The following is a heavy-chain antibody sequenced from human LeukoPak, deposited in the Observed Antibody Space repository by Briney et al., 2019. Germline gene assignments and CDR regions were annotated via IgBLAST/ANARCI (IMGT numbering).Heavy chain of an antibody. Sequence: GGSLRLSCAASGFTFSSYAMSWVRQAPGKGLEWVSAISGSGGSTYYAASVKGRFTISRDNSKNTLYLQMNSLRAEDTAVYYCASYYDDSCGYRIDASDIWGQGTVVTVSS. J-gene: IGHJ3*02. CDR3: ASYYDDSCGYRIDASDI. D-gene: IGHD3-22*01. V-gene: IGHV3-23*01. CDR1: GFTFSSYA. CDR2: ISGSGGST.